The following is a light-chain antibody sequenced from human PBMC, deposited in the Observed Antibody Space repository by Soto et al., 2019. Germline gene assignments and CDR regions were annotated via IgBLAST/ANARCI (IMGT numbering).Light chain of an antibody. CDR1: QSVSSH. CDR2: DAS. J-gene: IGKJ1*01. Sequence: EIGLTQSPGTLSLSPGERATLSCRASQSVSSHLAWYQQKPGQAPRLLIYDASNRATSIPARLSGSGSGTAFTLTISSLEPEDFAAYHCVQRTSWPWTCGQGSKVEIK. V-gene: IGKV3-11*01. CDR3: VQRTSWPWT.